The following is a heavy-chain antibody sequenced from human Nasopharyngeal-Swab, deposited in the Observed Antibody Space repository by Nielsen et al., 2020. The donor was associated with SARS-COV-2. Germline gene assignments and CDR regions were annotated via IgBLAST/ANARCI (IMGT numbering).Heavy chain of an antibody. CDR1: GYTFTSYY. CDR3: ARDLGGPVAASPNGMDV. CDR2: INPRGGST. J-gene: IGHJ6*02. D-gene: IGHD2-15*01. Sequence: ASVKVSCKASGYTFTSYYMHWVRQAPGQGLEWMGLINPRGGSTSYAQKFQGRVTMTRDTSTSTVYMELSSLRPEDTAVYYCARDLGGPVAASPNGMDVWGQGTLVTVSS. V-gene: IGHV1-46*01.